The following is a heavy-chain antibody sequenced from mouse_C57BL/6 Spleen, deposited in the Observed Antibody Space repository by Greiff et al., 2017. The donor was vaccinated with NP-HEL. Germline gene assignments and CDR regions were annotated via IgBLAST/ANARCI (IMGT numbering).Heavy chain of an antibody. CDR3: ARHEGRGGKDWYFDV. CDR2: FYPGSGSI. CDR1: GYTFTEYT. J-gene: IGHJ1*03. D-gene: IGHD2-1*01. Sequence: VKLQESGAELVKPGASVKLSCKASGYTFTEYTIHWVKQRSGQGREWIGWFYPGSGSIKYNEKFKDKATLTADKSSSTVYMELSRLTSEDSAVYFCARHEGRGGKDWYFDVWGTGTTVTVSS. V-gene: IGHV1-62-2*01.